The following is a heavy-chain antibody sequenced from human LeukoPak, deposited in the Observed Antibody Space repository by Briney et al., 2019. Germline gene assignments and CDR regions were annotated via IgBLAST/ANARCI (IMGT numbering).Heavy chain of an antibody. CDR1: GYTFTSNY. D-gene: IGHD3-10*01. J-gene: IGHJ6*03. CDR3: ARTVRGLPYYYYYMDV. V-gene: IGHV1-46*01. Sequence: ASVKVSCKAFGYTFTSNYMHWVRQAPGQGPEWMGVISPSGGSTTYAQKFQGRVTLTRDMSTSTDYLELSSLRSEDTAVYYCARTVRGLPYYYYYMDVWGKGTTVTVSS. CDR2: ISPSGGST.